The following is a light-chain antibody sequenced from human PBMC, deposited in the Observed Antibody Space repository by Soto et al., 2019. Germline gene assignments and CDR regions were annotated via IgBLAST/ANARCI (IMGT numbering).Light chain of an antibody. CDR3: QQANSFPRT. V-gene: IGKV1D-12*01. Sequence: DIQMTQSPYSVSASVGDRVTITCRASQAISTWLAWYQQKPGKAPKLLICAASNWQTGVPSRFSGSGSGTDFTLTISRLQPEDFATYYCQQANSFPRTFGQGTKVEIK. CDR2: AAS. J-gene: IGKJ1*01. CDR1: QAISTW.